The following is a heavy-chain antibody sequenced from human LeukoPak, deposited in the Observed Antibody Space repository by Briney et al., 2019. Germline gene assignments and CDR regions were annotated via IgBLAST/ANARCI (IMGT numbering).Heavy chain of an antibody. CDR3: ARDPPLVSGPVYYYYYMDV. V-gene: IGHV3-13*01. Sequence: PGGSLRLSCAASGFTFSTYDTHWVRQATGKGLEWVSAIDTTGDTYYPGSVKGRFTISRENAKNSLYLQMNSLRAEDTAVYYCARDPPLVSGPVYYYYYMDVWGKGTTVTVSS. CDR2: IDTTGDT. CDR1: GFTFSTYD. D-gene: IGHD5/OR15-5a*01. J-gene: IGHJ6*03.